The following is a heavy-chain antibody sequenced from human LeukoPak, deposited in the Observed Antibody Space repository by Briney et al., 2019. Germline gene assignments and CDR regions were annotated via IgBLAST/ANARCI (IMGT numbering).Heavy chain of an antibody. V-gene: IGHV4-4*02. J-gene: IGHJ4*02. CDR1: GGSISSSNW. CDR3: AREAYYDFWSGYLDY. D-gene: IGHD3-3*01. CDR2: IYHSGST. Sequence: SETLSLTCAVSGGSISSSNWWSWVRQPPGKGLEWIGEIYHSGSTNYNPSLKSRVTKSVDKSKNQFSLKLSSVTAADTAVYYCAREAYYDFWSGYLDYWGQGTLVTVSS.